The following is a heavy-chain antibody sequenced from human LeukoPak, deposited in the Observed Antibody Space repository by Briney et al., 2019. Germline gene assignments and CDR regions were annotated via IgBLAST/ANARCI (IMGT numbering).Heavy chain of an antibody. CDR2: MSGDGGTT. Sequence: GGSLRLSCEASGFTFSNYAMSWVRQAPGKGLEWVSAMSGDGGTTYYAASVRGRFTISRDNSKNSLCLQMNSLTAEDTTIYYCATGSQWLLRGGAYFASWGQRTPVSVSS. CDR3: ATGSQWLLRGGAYFAS. CDR1: GFTFSNYA. D-gene: IGHD6-19*01. J-gene: IGHJ4*02. V-gene: IGHV3-23*01.